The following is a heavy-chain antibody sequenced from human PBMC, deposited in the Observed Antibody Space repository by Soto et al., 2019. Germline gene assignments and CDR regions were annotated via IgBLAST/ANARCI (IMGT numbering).Heavy chain of an antibody. CDR1: GYTFTSYG. J-gene: IGHJ4*02. CDR3: ARDGSSFDY. Sequence: ASVKSSCKASGYTFTSYGISLLRQAPGQGLEWMEWISAYTGNTKYAQKLQGRVTMNTDTSTSTAYMELRSLRSDDTGVYYWARDGSSFDYRGQGTLVSVAS. V-gene: IGHV1-18*01. CDR2: ISAYTGNT.